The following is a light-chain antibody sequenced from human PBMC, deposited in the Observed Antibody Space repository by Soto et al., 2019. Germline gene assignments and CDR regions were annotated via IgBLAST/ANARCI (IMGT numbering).Light chain of an antibody. Sequence: QSVMTQPPSVSAAPGQKGTISCSGSRSNIAGNAVSWYQQLPGTAPKLLIYDDNKRPSGIPDRFSGSKSGTSATLGITGFQTGDEADYYCGSWDSSLSAYVFGTGTKLTVL. CDR2: DDN. CDR1: RSNIAGNA. J-gene: IGLJ1*01. V-gene: IGLV1-51*01. CDR3: GSWDSSLSAYV.